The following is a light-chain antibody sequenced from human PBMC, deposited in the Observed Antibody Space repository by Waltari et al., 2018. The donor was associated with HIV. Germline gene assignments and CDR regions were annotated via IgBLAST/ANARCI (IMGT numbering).Light chain of an antibody. V-gene: IGLV1-51*01. CDR1: NSNIGNGY. J-gene: IGLJ3*02. Sequence: QSVLTQPPSVPAAPGEKVTISCPASNSNIGNGYVSWYQHLPGAAPKLLIYDNNKRPSGIPDRFSGSKSGTSATLDITGLQTGDEADYYCGTWDRTLSGGVFGGGTKLTVL. CDR2: DNN. CDR3: GTWDRTLSGGV.